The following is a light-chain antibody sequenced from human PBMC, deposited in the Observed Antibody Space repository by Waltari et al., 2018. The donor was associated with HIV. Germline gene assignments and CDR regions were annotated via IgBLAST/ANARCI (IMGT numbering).Light chain of an antibody. CDR2: DIN. V-gene: IGLV2-14*03. CDR3: ASNRLDYTLI. Sequence: QSALTQPASVSGFLGQSINISCTGISTDSRFYQSVSWYQQHPGKIPRLIIFDINNRPSLVSDHFSVSRAGNSASLTFSGLQSWDEAHYYCASNRLDYTLIFGGGTKLTVL. J-gene: IGLJ2*01. CDR1: STDSRFYQS.